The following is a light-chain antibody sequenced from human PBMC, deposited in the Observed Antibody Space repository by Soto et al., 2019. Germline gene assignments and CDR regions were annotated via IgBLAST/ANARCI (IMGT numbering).Light chain of an antibody. J-gene: IGKJ1*01. CDR3: QQYDNWPCT. CDR2: GAS. V-gene: IGKV3-15*01. CDR1: QSVYNS. Sequence: IVMTQSPATLSVSPGEGVTLSCKASQSVYNSLVWYQQQQGQAPRLLINGASTRATGIPGTFSGSGSGTDFTLTISSLQSEDFGVYYCQQYDNWPCTFGQGPTVEIK.